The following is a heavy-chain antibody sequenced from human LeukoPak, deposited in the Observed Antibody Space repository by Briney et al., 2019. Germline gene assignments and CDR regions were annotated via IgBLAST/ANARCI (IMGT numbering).Heavy chain of an antibody. D-gene: IGHD6-19*01. Sequence: SETLSLTCAVYGGSFSGYYWSWIRQPPGKGLEWIGEINHSGSTNYNPSLKSRVTISVDTSKNQFSLKLSSVTAADTAVYYCARGYGSGWYGYWGQGTLVTVSS. CDR3: ARGYGSGWYGY. CDR2: INHSGST. CDR1: GGSFSGYY. J-gene: IGHJ4*02. V-gene: IGHV4-34*01.